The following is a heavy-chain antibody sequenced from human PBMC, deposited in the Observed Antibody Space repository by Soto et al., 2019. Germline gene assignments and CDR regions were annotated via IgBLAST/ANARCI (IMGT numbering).Heavy chain of an antibody. CDR2: INPNSGGT. Sequence: GASVKVSCKASGYTFTGYYMHWVRQAPGQGLEWMGWINPNSGGTNYAQKFQGWVTMTRDTSISTAYMELSRLRSDDTAVYYCAREMGYDSSGPGMDVWGQGTTVTVSS. CDR1: GYTFTGYY. D-gene: IGHD3-22*01. J-gene: IGHJ6*02. V-gene: IGHV1-2*04. CDR3: AREMGYDSSGPGMDV.